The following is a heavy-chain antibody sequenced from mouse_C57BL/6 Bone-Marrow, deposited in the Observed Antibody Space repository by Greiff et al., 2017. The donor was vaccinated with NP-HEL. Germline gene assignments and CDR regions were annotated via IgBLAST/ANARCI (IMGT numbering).Heavy chain of an antibody. CDR1: GYTFTSYW. CDR2: IHPYSGST. Sequence: VQLQQPGAELVKPGASVKLSCKASGYTFTSYWMHWVKQRPGQGLEWIGMIHPYSGSTNYNEKFKSKATLTVDKSSSTAYMQLSSLTSEDSAFYYCARPQLVYFDYWGQGTTLTVSS. D-gene: IGHD4-1*02. V-gene: IGHV1-64*01. CDR3: ARPQLVYFDY. J-gene: IGHJ2*01.